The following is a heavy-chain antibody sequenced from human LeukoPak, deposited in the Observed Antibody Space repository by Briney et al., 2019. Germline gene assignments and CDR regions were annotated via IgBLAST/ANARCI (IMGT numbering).Heavy chain of an antibody. J-gene: IGHJ4*02. CDR3: AKDDGSFSPLYYFDY. CDR2: ISGSGGST. V-gene: IGHV3-23*01. D-gene: IGHD2-15*01. Sequence: PGGSLRLSCAASGFTFSSYAMSWVRQAPGKGLEWVSAISGSGGSTYYADSVKGRFTISRDNSKNTLYLQMNSLRTEDTAVYYCAKDDGSFSPLYYFDYWGQGTLVTVSS. CDR1: GFTFSSYA.